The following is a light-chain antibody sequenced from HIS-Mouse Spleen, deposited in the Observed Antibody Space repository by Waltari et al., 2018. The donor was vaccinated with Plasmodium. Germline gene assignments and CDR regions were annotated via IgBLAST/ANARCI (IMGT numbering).Light chain of an antibody. J-gene: IGKJ2*01. CDR1: QSVSSSY. V-gene: IGKV3-20*01. CDR3: QQYGSSPYT. Sequence: EIVLTQSPGTLSLSPGERATLSCRARQSVSSSYLAWYQQKPGQAPRLLIYGASSRATGMPDRFSDSGCGTDFTITISRLEPEDFAGYYCQQYGSSPYTFGQGTKLEIK. CDR2: GAS.